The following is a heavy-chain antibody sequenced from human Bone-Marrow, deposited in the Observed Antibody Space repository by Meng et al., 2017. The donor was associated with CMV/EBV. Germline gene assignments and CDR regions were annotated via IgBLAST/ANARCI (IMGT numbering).Heavy chain of an antibody. CDR1: GYIFTNYG. J-gene: IGHJ4*02. CDR3: ARDQPRFGELFYY. CDR2: ISPYSGNT. Sequence: ASVKVSCKTSGYIFTNYGISWVRQAPGQGLEWMGWISPYSGNTNYAQKFQGRATLTTDTSTSTAYMELRSLRSDDTAVYYCARDQPRFGELFYYWGQGTLVTVSS. D-gene: IGHD3-10*01. V-gene: IGHV1-18*01.